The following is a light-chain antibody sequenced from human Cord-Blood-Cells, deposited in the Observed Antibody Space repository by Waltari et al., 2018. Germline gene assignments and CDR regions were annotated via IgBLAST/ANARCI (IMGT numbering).Light chain of an antibody. CDR2: GAS. J-gene: IGKJ1*01. CDR3: QQYNNWPPWT. Sequence: EIVMTQSPATLSASPGERATLSCRASQSVSSNLAWFQQKPGQAPRLRIYGASTRATGIPARFSGSGSGTEFTLTISSLQSEDFAVYYCQQYNNWPPWTFGQGTKVEIK. CDR1: QSVSSN. V-gene: IGKV3-15*01.